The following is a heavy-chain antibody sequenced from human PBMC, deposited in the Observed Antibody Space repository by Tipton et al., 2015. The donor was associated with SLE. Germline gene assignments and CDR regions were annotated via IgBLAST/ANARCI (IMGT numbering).Heavy chain of an antibody. CDR2: INHSGST. Sequence: GLVKPSETLSLTCAVYGGSFSGYYWSWIRQPPGKGLEWIGEINHSGSTNYNPSLKSRVTISVDTSKNQFSLKLSSVTAADTAVYCCARARYPYCSGGSCPFGYWGQGTLVTVSS. J-gene: IGHJ4*02. CDR1: GGSFSGYY. V-gene: IGHV4-34*01. CDR3: ARARYPYCSGGSCPFGY. D-gene: IGHD2-15*01.